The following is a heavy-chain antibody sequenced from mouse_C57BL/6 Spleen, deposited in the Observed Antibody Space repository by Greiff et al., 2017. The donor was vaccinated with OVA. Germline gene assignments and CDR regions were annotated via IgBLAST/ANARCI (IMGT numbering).Heavy chain of an antibody. CDR1: GYSFTGYY. Sequence: VQLQQSGPELVKPGASVKISCKASGYSFTGYYMNWVKQSPEKSLEWIGEIKPSTGGTTYNEKIKAKATLTVDKSSSTAYMQLKSLTSEDSSVYYCARWVYGSIHWYFDVWGTGTTVTVSS. CDR3: ARWVYGSIHWYFDV. D-gene: IGHD1-1*01. V-gene: IGHV1-42*01. CDR2: IKPSTGGT. J-gene: IGHJ1*03.